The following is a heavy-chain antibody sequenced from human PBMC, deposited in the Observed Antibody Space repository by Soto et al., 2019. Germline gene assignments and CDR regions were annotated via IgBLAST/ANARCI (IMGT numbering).Heavy chain of an antibody. J-gene: IGHJ6*02. V-gene: IGHV1-69*01. CDR2: IIPISDTT. Sequence: QVQLVQSGAEVKKPGSSVKVSCKASGGTFSSYASSWVRQAPGQGLEWMGGIIPISDTTTYAQKFQGRVTITADESTSTDYMELSSLRSEDTAVYYCARSQGSSTSLEIYYYYYYGMDVWGQGTTVTVSS. CDR3: ARSQGSSTSLEIYYYYYYGMDV. CDR1: GGTFSSYA. D-gene: IGHD2-2*01.